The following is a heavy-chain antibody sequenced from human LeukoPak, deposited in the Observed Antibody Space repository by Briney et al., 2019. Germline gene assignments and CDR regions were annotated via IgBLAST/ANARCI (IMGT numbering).Heavy chain of an antibody. CDR2: IYDSGST. Sequence: SGTLSLTCAVSGGSISSGGYSWSWIRQPPGKGLEWIGYIYDSGSTYYNPSLKTRVTISVDSSKNQFSLKLTSVTAADTAVYYCARAPPYGDLLDYWGQGTLVTVSS. J-gene: IGHJ4*02. V-gene: IGHV4-30-2*01. D-gene: IGHD4-17*01. CDR1: GGSISSGGYS. CDR3: ARAPPYGDLLDY.